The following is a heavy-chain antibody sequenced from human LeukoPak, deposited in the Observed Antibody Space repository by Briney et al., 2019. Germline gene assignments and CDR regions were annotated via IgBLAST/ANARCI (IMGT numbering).Heavy chain of an antibody. V-gene: IGHV3-53*01. CDR3: AKDVEVVVPAATDY. Sequence: GGSLRLSCAASGFTVSSNYMSWVRQAPGKGLEWVSVLYASGSAYYADSVKGRFTISRDNSKNTLYLQMNSLRAEDTAVYYCAKDVEVVVPAATDYWGQGTLVTVSS. J-gene: IGHJ4*02. D-gene: IGHD2-2*01. CDR1: GFTVSSNY. CDR2: LYASGSA.